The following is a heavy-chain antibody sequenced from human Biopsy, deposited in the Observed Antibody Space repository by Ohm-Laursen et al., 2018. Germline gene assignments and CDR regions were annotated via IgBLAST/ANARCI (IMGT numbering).Heavy chain of an antibody. CDR1: GGSIISYY. V-gene: IGHV4-59*01. Sequence: SQTLSLTCAVSGGSIISYYWTWIRQTPGKGLEWIGHVYNGGITNYNPSLKSRVTISKDTSKNQFSLQLSSVTAADTAVYYCARTPRDSFWSGSYKRGLWFDPWGQGTLVTVPS. J-gene: IGHJ5*02. D-gene: IGHD3-3*01. CDR3: ARTPRDSFWSGSYKRGLWFDP. CDR2: VYNGGIT.